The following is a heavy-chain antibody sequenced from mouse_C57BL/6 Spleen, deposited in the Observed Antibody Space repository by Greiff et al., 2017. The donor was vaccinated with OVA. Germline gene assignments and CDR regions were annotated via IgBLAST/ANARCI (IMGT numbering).Heavy chain of an antibody. Sequence: QDQLQQSGPELVKPGASVKISCKASGYAFSSSWMNWVKQRPGKGLEWIGRIYPGDGDTNYNGKFKGKATLTADKSSSTAYMQLSSLTSEDSAVYFCARGESGFAYWGQGTLVTASA. CDR1: GYAFSSSW. CDR2: IYPGDGDT. J-gene: IGHJ3*01. V-gene: IGHV1-82*01. CDR3: ARGESGFAY.